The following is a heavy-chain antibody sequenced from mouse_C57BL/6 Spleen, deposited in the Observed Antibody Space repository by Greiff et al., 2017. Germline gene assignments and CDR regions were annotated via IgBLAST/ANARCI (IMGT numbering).Heavy chain of an antibody. Sequence: EVQLQQSGPELVKPGASVKISCKASGYTFTDYYMNWVKQSHGKSLEWIGDINPNNGGTSYNQKFKGKATLTVDKSSSTASMELRSLTSEDSAVYYCARRGVRSLRAMDYWGQGTSVTVSS. J-gene: IGHJ4*01. CDR3: ARRGVRSLRAMDY. CDR1: GYTFTDYY. V-gene: IGHV1-26*01. D-gene: IGHD1-1*02. CDR2: INPNNGGT.